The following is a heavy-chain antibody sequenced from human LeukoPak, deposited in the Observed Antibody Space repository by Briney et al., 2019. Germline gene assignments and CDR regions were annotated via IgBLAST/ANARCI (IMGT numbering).Heavy chain of an antibody. CDR3: ARGGQLTRVEYYFDY. V-gene: IGHV3-53*01. CDR1: GFTVSTNY. Sequence: PGGSLRLSCAASGFTVSTNYMNWVRQAPGKGLEWVSGIHGGGSTHYADSVKGRFTLSRDISMNTLYLQMNSLRADDTAVYYCARGGQLTRVEYYFDYWGQGTLVTVSS. J-gene: IGHJ4*02. CDR2: IHGGGST. D-gene: IGHD4-11*01.